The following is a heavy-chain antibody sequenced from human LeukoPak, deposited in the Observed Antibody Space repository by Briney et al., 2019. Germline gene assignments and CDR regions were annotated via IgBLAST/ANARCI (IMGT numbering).Heavy chain of an antibody. Sequence: GGALRLSCAASGFTFSSYDMHWVRQATGKGLELVSAIGTAGDTYYPGSVKGRFTISRENAKNTLYLQMNSLRAEDTAVYYCARDRYYYGSGSYSDAFDIWGQGTMVTVSS. CDR2: IGTAGDT. D-gene: IGHD3-10*01. CDR3: ARDRYYYGSGSYSDAFDI. CDR1: GFTFSSYD. V-gene: IGHV3-13*01. J-gene: IGHJ3*02.